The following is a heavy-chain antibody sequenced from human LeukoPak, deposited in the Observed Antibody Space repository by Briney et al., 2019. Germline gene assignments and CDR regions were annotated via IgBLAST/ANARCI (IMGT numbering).Heavy chain of an antibody. V-gene: IGHV3-72*01. CDR3: TRSPLHVGPHDY. J-gene: IGHJ4*02. Sequence: GGSLRLSCTGSGFTFTDHNTDWVRQAPGKGLEWVGRITSKADSYTTEYATSVKGRFTVSGNTLKNSLYLQMNSLKTEDTAVYYCTRSPLHVGPHDYWGQGALVTVSS. D-gene: IGHD1-26*01. CDR2: ITSKADSYTT. CDR1: GFTFTDHN.